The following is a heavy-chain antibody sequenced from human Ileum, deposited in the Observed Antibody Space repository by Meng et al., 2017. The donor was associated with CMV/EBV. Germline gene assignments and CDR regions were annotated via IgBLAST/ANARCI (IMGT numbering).Heavy chain of an antibody. CDR3: VRGSPGYGGFSD. CDR2: INYVDNT. V-gene: IGHV3-53*01. D-gene: IGHD5-12*01. J-gene: IGHJ4*02. Sequence: EGQVVECGGGLIRPGASRSRSCAGSGGTVSVNQMSWNRLARGKGLEWVSDINYVDNTYYIDSVKGRFTISRDNSRNTVYLQMNSLRAEDSGIYYCVRGSPGYGGFSDWGQGILVTVSS. CDR1: GGTVSVNQ.